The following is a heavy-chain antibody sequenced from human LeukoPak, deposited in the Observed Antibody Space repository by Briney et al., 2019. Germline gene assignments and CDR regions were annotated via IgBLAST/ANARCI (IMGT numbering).Heavy chain of an antibody. J-gene: IGHJ5*02. V-gene: IGHV4-4*02. CDR3: AREGTAGTNLNWFDP. D-gene: IGHD1-1*01. CDR1: SGSVSSSNW. CDR2: IYHSGNT. Sequence: SGTLSLTCAVSSGSVSSSNWLNWVRQPPGKGLEWIGEIYHSGNTNYNQSLKSRVTISVDKSRKKFSLKLSSVTAADTAVYYCAREGTAGTNLNWFDPWGQGTLVTVSS.